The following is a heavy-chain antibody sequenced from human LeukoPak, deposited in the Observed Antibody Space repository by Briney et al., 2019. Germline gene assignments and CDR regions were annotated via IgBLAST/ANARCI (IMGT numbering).Heavy chain of an antibody. CDR1: GGSISPYY. CDR2: IYYSGST. D-gene: IGHD3-22*01. Sequence: PSETLSLTCTVSGGSISPYYWSWIRQPPGKGLEYIGYIYYSGSTNCNPSLKSRVTMSVDTSKNQFSLKLSSVTAADTAVYYCARVTMIRDYYYMDVWGKGTTVTVSS. J-gene: IGHJ6*03. V-gene: IGHV4-59*12. CDR3: ARVTMIRDYYYMDV.